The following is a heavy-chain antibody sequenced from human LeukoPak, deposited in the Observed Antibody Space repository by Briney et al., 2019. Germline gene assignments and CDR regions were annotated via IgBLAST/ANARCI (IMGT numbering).Heavy chain of an antibody. J-gene: IGHJ4*02. CDR3: ARTYYDFWSGYYHYFDY. D-gene: IGHD3-3*01. V-gene: IGHV4-61*01. CDR2: IYYSGST. Sequence: SETLSLTCTVSGGSVSSGSYYWSWIRQPPGKGLEWIGYIYYSGSTNYNPSLKSRVTISVDTSKNQFSLKLSSVTAADTAVYYCARTYYDFWSGYYHYFDYWGQGTLVTVSS. CDR1: GGSVSSGSYY.